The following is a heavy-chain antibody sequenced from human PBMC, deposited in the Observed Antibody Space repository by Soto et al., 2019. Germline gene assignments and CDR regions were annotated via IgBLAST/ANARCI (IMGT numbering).Heavy chain of an antibody. Sequence: QVQLVQSGAEVKKPGASVKVSCKASGYTFSSYGISWVRQAPGQGLEWMGWISGYSGHTYYAQKFQGRVTMTTDTSTNTVYMEMRRMRSDERAVYYCAREWDKKSEHSGGLYDDFWGQGTLVTVSS. CDR3: AREWDKKSEHSGGLYDDF. CDR2: ISGYSGHT. CDR1: GYTFSSYG. J-gene: IGHJ4*02. V-gene: IGHV1-18*01. D-gene: IGHD6-19*01.